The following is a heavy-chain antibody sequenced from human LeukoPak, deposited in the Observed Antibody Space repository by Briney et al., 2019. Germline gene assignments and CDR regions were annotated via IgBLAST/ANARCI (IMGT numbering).Heavy chain of an antibody. Sequence: ASVKVSCKVSGYTLTELSMHWVRQAPGKGLEWMGGFDPEDGETIYAQKFQGRVTMTEDTSTDTAYMELSSLRSEDTAAYYCATSRSYYFAFDIWGQGTMVTVSS. CDR2: FDPEDGET. CDR3: ATSRSYYFAFDI. J-gene: IGHJ3*02. D-gene: IGHD1-26*01. CDR1: GYTLTELS. V-gene: IGHV1-24*01.